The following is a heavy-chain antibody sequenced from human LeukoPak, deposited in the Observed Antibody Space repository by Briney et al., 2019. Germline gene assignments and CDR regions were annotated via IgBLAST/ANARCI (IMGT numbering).Heavy chain of an antibody. V-gene: IGHV3-7*01. CDR1: GFTFSSYW. CDR3: ARVRGTTVTLSGYYFDY. Sequence: GGSLRLSCAASGFTFSSYWMSWVRQVPGKGLEWVANIKQDGSEKYYVDSVKGRFTISRDNAKNSLYLQMNSLRAEDTAVYYCARVRGTTVTLSGYYFDYWGQGTLVTVSS. CDR2: IKQDGSEK. D-gene: IGHD4-17*01. J-gene: IGHJ4*02.